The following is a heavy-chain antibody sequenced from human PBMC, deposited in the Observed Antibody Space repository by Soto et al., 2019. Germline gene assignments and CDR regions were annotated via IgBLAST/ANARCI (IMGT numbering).Heavy chain of an antibody. CDR1: GLIFSDYH. CDR3: AMVGGWSGGSNDMDV. Sequence: EVQLVESGGGLVQPGGSLRLSCAASGLIFSDYHMDWVRQAPGKGLEWVGRIRRKANSYTTEYAASVKGRFTISRDDSKSSLYLQMNSLKPGDTAVYYCAMVGGWSGGSNDMDVWGQGTTVTVSS. V-gene: IGHV3-72*01. CDR2: IRRKANSYTT. D-gene: IGHD6-19*01. J-gene: IGHJ6*02.